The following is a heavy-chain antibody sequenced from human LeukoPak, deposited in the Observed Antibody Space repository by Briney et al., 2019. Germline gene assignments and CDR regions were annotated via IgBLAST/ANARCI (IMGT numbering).Heavy chain of an antibody. J-gene: IGHJ4*02. Sequence: ASVKVSCKASGYTFTGYYMHWVRQAPGQGLEWMGWINPNSGGTNYAQKFQGRVTMTRDTSISTAYMELSRLRSDDTAVYYCASGHYARRAGYCSSTSCYVFDYWGQGTLVTVSS. V-gene: IGHV1-2*02. CDR1: GYTFTGYY. CDR2: INPNSGGT. CDR3: ASGHYARRAGYCSSTSCYVFDY. D-gene: IGHD2-2*03.